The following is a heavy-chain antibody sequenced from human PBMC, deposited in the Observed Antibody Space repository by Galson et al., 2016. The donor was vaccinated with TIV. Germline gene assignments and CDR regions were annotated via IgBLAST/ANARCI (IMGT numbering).Heavy chain of an antibody. CDR1: GGTFSSYV. V-gene: IGHV1-69*06. J-gene: IGHJ6*02. D-gene: IGHD5-18*01. CDR2: IIPLFRTT. Sequence: SVKVSCKASGGTFSSYVFNWVRLAPGQGLEWMGGIIPLFRTTNYAQKFQGRVTIAADKSTNTAYMELNSLKYGDTAVYYCATDRNTAFDTYHYDYGMDVWGQGTTVIVSS. CDR3: ATDRNTAFDTYHYDYGMDV.